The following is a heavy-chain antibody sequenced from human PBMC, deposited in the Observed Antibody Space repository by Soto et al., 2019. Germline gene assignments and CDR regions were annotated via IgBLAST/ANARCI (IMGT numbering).Heavy chain of an antibody. J-gene: IGHJ6*02. D-gene: IGHD3-16*02. Sequence: EVQLVESGGGLVQPGGSLRLSCAASEFTFNNYWMHWVRQVPGKGLEWVSRINTDGSTTNYADSVMGRFTISRDNAYNTVYLQMNSLRAEDTAVYYCARWIYLKYGLDVWGQGATVTVSS. CDR1: EFTFNNYW. CDR3: ARWIYLKYGLDV. CDR2: INTDGSTT. V-gene: IGHV3-74*01.